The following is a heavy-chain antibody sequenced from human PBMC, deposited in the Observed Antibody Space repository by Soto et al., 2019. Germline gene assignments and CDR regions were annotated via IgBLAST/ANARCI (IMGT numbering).Heavy chain of an antibody. D-gene: IGHD5-12*01. V-gene: IGHV3-66*01. Sequence: QLVESGGGLVQPGGSLRLSCAASGFSVSNNYMKWVRQAPGKGLEWVSLIYCGGSTYYADSVRGRFTISRENSKNTLFLQRNSLRVEDTAVYYCARDRVYSWGQGTMVTVSS. CDR1: GFSVSNNY. CDR3: ARDRVYS. J-gene: IGHJ3*01. CDR2: IYCGGST.